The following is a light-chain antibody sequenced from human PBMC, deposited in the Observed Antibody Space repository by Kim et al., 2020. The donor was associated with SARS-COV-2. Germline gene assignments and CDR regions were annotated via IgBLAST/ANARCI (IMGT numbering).Light chain of an antibody. Sequence: VTITCTENNSNSGAGYDVHWYQQFPGTVTKPLIFGNGDRPSGVSDRFSGSKSGTSASLAITGLQAEDEADYYCQSYDDSLSGSLFGGGTQLTVL. CDR1: NSNSGAGYD. CDR3: QSYDDSLSGSL. CDR2: GNG. V-gene: IGLV1-40*01. J-gene: IGLJ3*02.